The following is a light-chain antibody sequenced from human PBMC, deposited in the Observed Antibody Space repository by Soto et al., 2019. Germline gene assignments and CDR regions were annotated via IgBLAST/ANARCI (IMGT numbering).Light chain of an antibody. J-gene: IGKJ4*01. CDR3: QQYGISPFT. Sequence: EVVLTQSPGTLSLSPGARATLSCRASQFVSSTYLAWYQQRPGQAPRLLIYGASSRATGIPDRFSGGGSEKDFTLTISRLESEDSAVYYCQQYGISPFTFGGGTKVEI. CDR1: QFVSSTY. V-gene: IGKV3-20*01. CDR2: GAS.